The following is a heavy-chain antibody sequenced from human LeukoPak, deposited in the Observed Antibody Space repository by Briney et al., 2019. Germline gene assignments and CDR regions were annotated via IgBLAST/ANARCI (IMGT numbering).Heavy chain of an antibody. CDR3: ATARTGYSSGWYYFDY. CDR1: GYTFTGYY. J-gene: IGHJ4*02. V-gene: IGHV1-2*02. CDR2: INPNSGGT. Sequence: GASVKVSCKASGYTFTGYYMHWVRQAPGQGLEWMGGINPNSGGTNYAQKFQGRVTMTRDTSISTAYMELSRLRSDDTAVYYCATARTGYSSGWYYFDYWCQGTLVTVSS. D-gene: IGHD6-19*01.